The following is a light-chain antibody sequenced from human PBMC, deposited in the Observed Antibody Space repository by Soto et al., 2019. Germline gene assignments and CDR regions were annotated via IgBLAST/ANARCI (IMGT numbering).Light chain of an antibody. CDR2: GAS. CDR3: QQRTLWPRT. Sequence: EIVLTQSPATLSLSPGERATLSCRASQSLSGTLAWFQQKPGQPPRLLIYGASNRATGIPARFTASGSGTDFTLTISSLEPEDFAVYYCQQRTLWPRTFVQGTKVEIK. CDR1: QSLSGT. V-gene: IGKV3-11*01. J-gene: IGKJ1*01.